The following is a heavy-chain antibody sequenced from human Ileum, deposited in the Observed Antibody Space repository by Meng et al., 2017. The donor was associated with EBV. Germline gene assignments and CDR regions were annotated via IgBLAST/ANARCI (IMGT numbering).Heavy chain of an antibody. V-gene: IGHV4-4*02. Sequence: QGQRQESGPGLGKPSGTLSLTCIVSDLYITNNYWWSWVRQPPGKGLEWIGEIYYSGNTYYNPSLKSRVTISVDKSNNQFSLRLSSVTAADTAVYYCARGGSGYYYGSGFDYWGQGTLVTVSS. CDR3: ARGGSGYYYGSGFDY. CDR1: DLYITNNYW. J-gene: IGHJ4*02. D-gene: IGHD3-10*01. CDR2: IYYSGNT.